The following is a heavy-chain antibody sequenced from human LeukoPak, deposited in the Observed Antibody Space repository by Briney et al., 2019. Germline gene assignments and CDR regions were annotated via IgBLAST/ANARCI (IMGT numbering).Heavy chain of an antibody. J-gene: IGHJ1*01. CDR2: ISPRGDIT. CDR1: GFTFNSHG. D-gene: IGHD3-16*01. Sequence: GGSLRLSCAASGFTFNSHGMNWVRQAPGKGLEWVSGISPRGDITYYANSVKGRFTISRDNSKNTVSLQMNSLRGEDTAVYYCAKDDDWGRYKDWGQGTLVTVSS. CDR3: AKDDDWGRYKD. V-gene: IGHV3-23*01.